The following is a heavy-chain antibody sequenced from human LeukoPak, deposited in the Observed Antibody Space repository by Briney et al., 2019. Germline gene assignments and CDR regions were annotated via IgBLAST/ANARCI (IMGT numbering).Heavy chain of an antibody. V-gene: IGHV1-69*01. Sequence: VASVKVSCKASGGTFSSYAISWVRQAPGQGVEWVGGIIPIFGTANYAQKFQGRDTITAEESTSTAYMELSRQRSEDADVFYCARGTKVVSYFDYWGQGTLVTVSS. J-gene: IGHJ4*02. D-gene: IGHD4-23*01. CDR1: GGTFSSYA. CDR2: IIPIFGTA. CDR3: ARGTKVVSYFDY.